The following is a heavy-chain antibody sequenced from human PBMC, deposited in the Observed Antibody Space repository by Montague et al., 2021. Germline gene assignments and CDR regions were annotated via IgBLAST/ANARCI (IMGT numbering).Heavy chain of an antibody. J-gene: IGHJ4*02. CDR2: IDSSGSYI. CDR1: GFTFSYYS. D-gene: IGHD6-6*01. Sequence: SLRLSCAASGFTFSYYSMLWVRQAPGQGLQWVSSIDSSGSYIFYVDSPKGRFTISRDNAKNSLSLQINSLIADDTGVYYCAGYEVASSRSSIDYWGRGTRVTFSS. CDR3: AGYEVASSRSSIDY. V-gene: IGHV3-21*01.